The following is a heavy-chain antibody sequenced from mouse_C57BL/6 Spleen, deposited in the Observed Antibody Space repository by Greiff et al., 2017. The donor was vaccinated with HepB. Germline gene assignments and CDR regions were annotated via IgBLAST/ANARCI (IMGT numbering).Heavy chain of an antibody. J-gene: IGHJ3*02. CDR3: ARGDGY. CDR1: GFTFSSYA. Sequence: DVKLVESGGGLVKPGGSLKLSCAASGFTFSSYAMSWVRQTPEKRLEWVATISDGGSYTYYPDNVKGRFTISRDNAKNNLYLQMSHLKSEDTAMYYCARGDGYWGQGTLVTVSA. V-gene: IGHV5-4*03. CDR2: ISDGGSYT.